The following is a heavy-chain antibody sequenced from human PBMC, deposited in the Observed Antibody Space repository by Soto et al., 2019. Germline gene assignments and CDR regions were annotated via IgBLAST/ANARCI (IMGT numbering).Heavy chain of an antibody. Sequence: ASVKVSCKASGYTFTSYAIHWVRQAPGQRLEWMGWINAGNGNTKYSQKFQGRVTITRDTSASTAYMELSSLRSEDTAVYYCARVFVLGYCSSTSCYSGWFDPWGQGTLVTVSS. D-gene: IGHD2-2*02. V-gene: IGHV1-3*01. J-gene: IGHJ5*02. CDR3: ARVFVLGYCSSTSCYSGWFDP. CDR2: INAGNGNT. CDR1: GYTFTSYA.